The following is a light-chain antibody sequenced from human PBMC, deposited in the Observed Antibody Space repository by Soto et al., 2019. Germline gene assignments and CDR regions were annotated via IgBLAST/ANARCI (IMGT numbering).Light chain of an antibody. CDR2: GAS. V-gene: IGKV3-15*01. J-gene: IGKJ5*01. Sequence: EIVMTQSPATLSVSPGERATLSCRASESIGRNLAWYQQRPGQAPRLLIYGASTRAAGIPARFSGGGSGTEFTLTISSLRSEDFAVYYCQRYNSWPPITFGQGTRLEIK. CDR3: QRYNSWPPIT. CDR1: ESIGRN.